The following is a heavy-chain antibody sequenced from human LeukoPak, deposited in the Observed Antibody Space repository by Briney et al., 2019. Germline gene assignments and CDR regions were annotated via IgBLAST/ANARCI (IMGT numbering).Heavy chain of an antibody. J-gene: IGHJ4*02. CDR2: ISGSGGST. CDR3: AKEKNYDFWSGYPNPFDY. D-gene: IGHD3-3*01. CDR1: GFTFSSYA. V-gene: IGHV3-23*01. Sequence: GGSLRLSCAASGFTFSSYAMSWVRQAPGKGLEWVSAISGSGGSTYYADSVKGRFTISRDNSKNTLYLQTNSLRAEDTAVYYCAKEKNYDFWSGYPNPFDYWGQGTLVTVSS.